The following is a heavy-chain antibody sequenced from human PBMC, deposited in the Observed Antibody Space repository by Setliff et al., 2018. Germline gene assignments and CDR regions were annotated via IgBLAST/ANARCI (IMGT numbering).Heavy chain of an antibody. V-gene: IGHV4-39*07. D-gene: IGHD3-3*01. CDR1: GDSISSGSYY. J-gene: IGHJ4*02. CDR3: ARATLTIFGVVTPFDY. Sequence: SETLSLTCTVSGDSISSGSYYWSWIRQPAGKGLEWIGSIYYSGSTYYNPSLKSRVTISVDTSKNQFSLRLSSVTAEDTAVYYCARATLTIFGVVTPFDYWGQGTLVTVSS. CDR2: IYYSGST.